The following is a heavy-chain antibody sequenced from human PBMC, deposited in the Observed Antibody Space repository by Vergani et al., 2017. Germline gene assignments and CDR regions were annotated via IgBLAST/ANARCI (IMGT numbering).Heavy chain of an antibody. Sequence: QLQLQESGPGLVKPSETLSLTCTVSAGSISSSSYYWGWIRQPPGKGLEWIGSIYYSGSTYYNPSLKSRVTISVDTSKNQFSLKLSSVTAADPAVYYCARVGYSSGPEYYFDYWGQGTLVTVSS. V-gene: IGHV4-39*07. CDR2: IYYSGST. J-gene: IGHJ4*02. CDR3: ARVGYSSGPEYYFDY. CDR1: AGSISSSSYY. D-gene: IGHD6-19*01.